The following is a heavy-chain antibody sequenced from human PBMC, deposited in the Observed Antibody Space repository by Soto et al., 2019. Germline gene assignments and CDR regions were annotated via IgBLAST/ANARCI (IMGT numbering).Heavy chain of an antibody. CDR3: ARDTTKYSSSEYYYYYYGMDV. V-gene: IGHV3-23*01. CDR2: ISGRDGTT. J-gene: IGHJ6*02. D-gene: IGHD6-6*01. Sequence: GGSLRLSCAASGFTFSSYAMSWVRQAPGKGLEWVSAISGRDGTTYYADSVKGRFTISRDNSKNTLYLQMNSLRAEDTAVYYCARDTTKYSSSEYYYYYYGMDVWGQGTTVTVSS. CDR1: GFTFSSYA.